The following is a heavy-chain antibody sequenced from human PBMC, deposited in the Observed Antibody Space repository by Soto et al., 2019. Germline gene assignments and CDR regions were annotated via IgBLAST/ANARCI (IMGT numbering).Heavy chain of an antibody. J-gene: IGHJ6*02. V-gene: IGHV1-18*04. CDR1: GYTFTSYG. D-gene: IGHD7-27*01. CDR2: ISAYNGNT. CDR3: ARDVKLGTLYYYYGMDV. Sequence: GXSVKVSCKASGYTFTSYGISWVRQAPGQGLEWMGWISAYNGNTNYAQKLQGRVTMTTDTSTSTAYMELRSLRSDDTAVHYCARDVKLGTLYYYYGMDVWGQGTTVTGSS.